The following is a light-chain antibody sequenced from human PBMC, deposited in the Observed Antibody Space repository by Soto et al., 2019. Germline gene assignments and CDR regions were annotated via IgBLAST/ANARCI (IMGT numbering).Light chain of an antibody. CDR1: PSVSSSY. Sequence: EIVLTQSPGTLSLSPGERATLSCRASPSVSSSYLAWYQQKPGQAPRLLIYGASSRATGIPDRFSGSGSVTDFNLTISRLEPEDFAVYYCHQYDSSPLTVGGGTKVEIK. J-gene: IGKJ4*01. CDR3: HQYDSSPLT. CDR2: GAS. V-gene: IGKV3-20*01.